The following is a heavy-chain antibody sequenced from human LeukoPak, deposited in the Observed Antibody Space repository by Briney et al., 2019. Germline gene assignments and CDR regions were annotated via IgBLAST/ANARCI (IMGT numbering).Heavy chain of an antibody. V-gene: IGHV4-61*02. CDR2: IYSSGST. CDR1: GGSISSGSYY. CDR3: AGEAILRYFDWLRGSNWFDP. Sequence: SETLSLTCTVSGGSISSGSYYWTWIRQPAGEGLEWIGRIYSSGSTNYNPSLKSRVTISADTSKNQFSLNLSSVTAADTAVYYCAGEAILRYFDWLRGSNWFDPWGQGTLVTVSS. D-gene: IGHD3-9*01. J-gene: IGHJ5*02.